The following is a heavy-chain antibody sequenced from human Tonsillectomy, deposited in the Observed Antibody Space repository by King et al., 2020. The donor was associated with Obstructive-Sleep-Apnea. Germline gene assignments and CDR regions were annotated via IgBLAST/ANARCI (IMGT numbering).Heavy chain of an antibody. Sequence: QLVQSGAEVKKPGASVKVSCKASGYTFTSYGISWVRQAPGQGLEWMGWISAYNGNTNYAQKLQGRGTMTTDTSTSTAYKELRSRRADDTAGYYCARQPASSGSYGDYWGQGTLVTVSS. D-gene: IGHD1-26*01. J-gene: IGHJ4*02. V-gene: IGHV1-18*04. CDR2: ISAYNGNT. CDR3: ARQPASSGSYGDY. CDR1: GYTFTSYG.